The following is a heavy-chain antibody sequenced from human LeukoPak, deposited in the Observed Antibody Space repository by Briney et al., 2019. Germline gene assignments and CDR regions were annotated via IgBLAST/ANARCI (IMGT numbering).Heavy chain of an antibody. CDR1: GYTFTSYA. D-gene: IGHD6-13*01. V-gene: IGHV1-3*01. J-gene: IGHJ4*02. Sequence: ASVKVSCKASGYTFTSYAMHWVRQAPGQRLEWMGWINAGNGDTRYSQKFQDRVTITRDTSARTAFMELSSLRSEDTAVYYCARGYNTSWSGGADYWGQGTLVTVSS. CDR3: ARGYNTSWSGGADY. CDR2: INAGNGDT.